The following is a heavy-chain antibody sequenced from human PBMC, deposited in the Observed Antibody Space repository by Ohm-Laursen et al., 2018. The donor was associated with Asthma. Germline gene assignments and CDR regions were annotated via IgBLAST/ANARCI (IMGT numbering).Heavy chain of an antibody. D-gene: IGHD2-2*01. V-gene: IGHV3-30*03. CDR3: ARDIGYCSSTSCYVDHFYYYYGMDV. CDR2: ISYDGNHK. CDR1: GFMFRSFG. Sequence: SLRLSCAASGFMFRSFGMHWVRQAPGKGLEWVAVISYDGNHKFYEDSVKGRFTISRDNSKNTLYLQMNSLRAEDTAVYYCARDIGYCSSTSCYVDHFYYYYGMDVWGQGTTVTVSS. J-gene: IGHJ6*02.